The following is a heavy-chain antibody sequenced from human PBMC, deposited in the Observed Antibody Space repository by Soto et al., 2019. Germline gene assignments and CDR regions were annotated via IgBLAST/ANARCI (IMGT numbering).Heavy chain of an antibody. D-gene: IGHD2-2*01. CDR2: ISHDGINK. Sequence: WGSLRLSCAASGFTFSSYAMNFFRHSPGKWLEWVALISHDGINKYYADSVRGRFTISRDSSTNTLYLQMNSLRAADTAVYYCGRCTSTSCHLGSDYWGQGTLVTVS. V-gene: IGHV3-30-3*01. CDR3: GRCTSTSCHLGSDY. J-gene: IGHJ4*02. CDR1: GFTFSSYA.